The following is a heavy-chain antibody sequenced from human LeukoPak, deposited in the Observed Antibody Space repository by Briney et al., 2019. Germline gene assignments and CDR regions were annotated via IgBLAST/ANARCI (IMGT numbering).Heavy chain of an antibody. CDR3: VRSPTYYNMDV. CDR2: ISYDGTNK. CDR1: GFNFGNYV. V-gene: IGHV3-30-3*01. Sequence: GGSLRLSCAPSGFNFGNYVIHWVRQAPGKGLEWLAVISYDGTNKYYADSVKGRFTISRDHSQSTVDLQMNTLRGADTAVYYCVRSPTYYNMDVWGKGTTVTVS. J-gene: IGHJ6*03.